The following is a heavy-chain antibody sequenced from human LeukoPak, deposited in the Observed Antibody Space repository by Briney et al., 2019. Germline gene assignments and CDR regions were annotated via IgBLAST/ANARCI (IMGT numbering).Heavy chain of an antibody. Sequence: GGSLRLSCAASGFTFSSYAMHWVRQAPGKGLEWVAVISYDGSNKYYADSVKGRFTISRDNSKNTLYLQMNSLRAEDTAVYYCAKEYSGYDRYFDYWGQGTLVTVSS. V-gene: IGHV3-30-3*01. CDR2: ISYDGSNK. CDR3: AKEYSGYDRYFDY. D-gene: IGHD5-12*01. CDR1: GFTFSSYA. J-gene: IGHJ4*02.